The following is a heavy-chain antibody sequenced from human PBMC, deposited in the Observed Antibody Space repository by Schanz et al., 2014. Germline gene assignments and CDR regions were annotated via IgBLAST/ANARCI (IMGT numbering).Heavy chain of an antibody. D-gene: IGHD4-17*01. V-gene: IGHV1-18*04. CDR1: GYTFTGYY. CDR2: ITAYNGDT. J-gene: IGHJ4*02. Sequence: QVQLVQSGAEVKKPGASVKVSCKASGYTFTGYYMHWVRQAPGQGLEWMGWITAYNGDTNYALKLQGRVTMTTDTSTGTAYMELRSLRSEDTAVYYCARGYGDSPTDFWGQGTLVTVSS. CDR3: ARGYGDSPTDF.